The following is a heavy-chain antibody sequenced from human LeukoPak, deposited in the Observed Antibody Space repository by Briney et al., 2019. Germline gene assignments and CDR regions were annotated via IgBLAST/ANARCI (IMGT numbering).Heavy chain of an antibody. D-gene: IGHD3-3*01. V-gene: IGHV3-43D*03. CDR1: GFTFSSYS. J-gene: IGHJ4*02. CDR2: ISWDGGST. Sequence: GGSLRLSCAASGFTFSSYSMNWVRQAPGKGLEWVSLISWDGGSTYYADSVKGRFTISRDNSKNSLYLQMNSLRAEDTALYYCAKGGRFLEWLLPYFDYWGQGTLVTVSS. CDR3: AKGGRFLEWLLPYFDY.